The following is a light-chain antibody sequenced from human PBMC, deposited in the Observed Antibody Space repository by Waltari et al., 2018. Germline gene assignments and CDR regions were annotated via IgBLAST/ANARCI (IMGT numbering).Light chain of an antibody. Sequence: QSALTPPRSVSGSPGQSVPIPCTGTSSDVGHYNYVSWYQQHPGKAPKLMIYDDNKRPSGVPDRFSGSKSGNTASLTISGLQAEDEADYYCCSYAGNYTWLFGGGTKLTVL. CDR2: DDN. J-gene: IGLJ3*02. CDR1: SSDVGHYNY. V-gene: IGLV2-11*01. CDR3: CSYAGNYTWL.